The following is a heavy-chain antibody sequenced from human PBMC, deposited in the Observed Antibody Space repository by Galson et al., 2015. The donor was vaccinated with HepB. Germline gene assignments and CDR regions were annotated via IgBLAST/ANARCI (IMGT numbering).Heavy chain of an antibody. D-gene: IGHD3-3*01. CDR2: ARNKARTYTT. Sequence: SLRLSCAASGFTFSDHYMDWVRQAPGKGLEWVARARNKARTYTTEYAASVKGRFIISRDESRNSLSLQMNSLVTEDTAVYYCARTAWSCGTCPGPNAFDVWGQGTMVTVSS. CDR3: ARTAWSCGTCPGPNAFDV. J-gene: IGHJ3*01. CDR1: GFTFSDHY. V-gene: IGHV3-72*01.